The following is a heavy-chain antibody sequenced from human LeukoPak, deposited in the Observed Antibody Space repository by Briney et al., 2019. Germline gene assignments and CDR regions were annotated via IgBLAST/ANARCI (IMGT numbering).Heavy chain of an antibody. D-gene: IGHD3-22*01. CDR3: AKDRSAIITWSDY. CDR1: GFTFSNYA. CDR2: ISAGGGNT. Sequence: GGSLRLSCVASGFTFSNYAMTWVRQAPGKGLEWVAAISAGGGNTYYADFVKGRLIVSRDNSKNTLYLQMNGLRAEDTALYYCAKDRSAIITWSDYWGQGTLVTVSS. V-gene: IGHV3-23*01. J-gene: IGHJ4*02.